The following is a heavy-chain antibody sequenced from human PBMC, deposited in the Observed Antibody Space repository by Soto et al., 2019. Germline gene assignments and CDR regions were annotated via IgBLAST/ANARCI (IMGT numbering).Heavy chain of an antibody. CDR2: IYYSGST. V-gene: IGHV4-59*01. J-gene: IGHJ6*03. CDR1: GGSISSYY. Sequence: SETLSLTCTVSGGSISSYYWSWIRQPPGKGLEWIGYIYYSGSTNYNPSLKSRVTISVDTSKNQFSLKLSSVTAADTAVYYCAREYISSDYYYYMDVWGKGTTVTVSS. CDR3: AREYISSDYYYYMDV. D-gene: IGHD6-6*01.